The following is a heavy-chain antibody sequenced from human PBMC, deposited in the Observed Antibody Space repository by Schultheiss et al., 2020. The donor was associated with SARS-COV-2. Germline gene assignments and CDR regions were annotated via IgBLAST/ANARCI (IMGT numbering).Heavy chain of an antibody. CDR2: ISSSSSTI. CDR3: ARDDKYSSSWYHWYFDL. J-gene: IGHJ2*01. D-gene: IGHD6-13*01. CDR1: GFTFSSYA. Sequence: GGSLRLSCAASGFTFSSYAMHWVRQAPGKGLEWVSYISSSSSTIYYADSVKGRFTISRDNAKNSLYLQMNSLRDEDTAVYYCARDDKYSSSWYHWYFDLWGRGTLVTVSS. V-gene: IGHV3-48*02.